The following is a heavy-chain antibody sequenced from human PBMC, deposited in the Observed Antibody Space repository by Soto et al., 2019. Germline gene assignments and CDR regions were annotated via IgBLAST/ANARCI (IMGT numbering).Heavy chain of an antibody. CDR1: GGSISSGGYY. D-gene: IGHD4-17*01. CDR2: IYYSGST. CDR3: AIAQRGNIPTG. J-gene: IGHJ4*02. Sequence: SETLSLTCTVSGGSISSGGYYWSWIRHHPGKGLEWIGYIYYSGSTYYNPSLKSRVTISVDTSKNQFSLKLSSVTAADTAVYYCAIAQRGNIPTGWGQGTLVTVS. V-gene: IGHV4-31*03.